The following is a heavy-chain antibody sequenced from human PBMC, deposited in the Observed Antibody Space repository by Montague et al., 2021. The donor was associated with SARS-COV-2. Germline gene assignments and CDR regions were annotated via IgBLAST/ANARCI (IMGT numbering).Heavy chain of an antibody. D-gene: IGHD3-22*01. CDR2: IYYSGST. V-gene: IGHV4-39*07. CDR1: GGAISSSSYY. Sequence: SETLSLTYTVSGGAISSSSYYWGWIRQPPGKGLEWIGSIYYSGSTYYNPSLKSRVTISVDTSKNQFSLKLSSVTAADTAVHYCARDTRVTMLVVVNRYGMDVWGQGTTVTVSS. CDR3: ARDTRVTMLVVVNRYGMDV. J-gene: IGHJ6*02.